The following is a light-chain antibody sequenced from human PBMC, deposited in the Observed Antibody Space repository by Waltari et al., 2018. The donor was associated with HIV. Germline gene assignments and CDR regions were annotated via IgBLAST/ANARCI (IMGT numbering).Light chain of an antibody. J-gene: IGLJ3*02. CDR2: QNR. Sequence: SYELTQAPSVSVSPGQTASITCSGDKLGDKYACWYQQKAGQSPVLVIYQNRNRPSGIAERFSGSNSGNTATLTISGTQAMDEADYFCQAWDSSTVVFGGGTKLTVL. CDR3: QAWDSSTVV. CDR1: KLGDKY. V-gene: IGLV3-1*01.